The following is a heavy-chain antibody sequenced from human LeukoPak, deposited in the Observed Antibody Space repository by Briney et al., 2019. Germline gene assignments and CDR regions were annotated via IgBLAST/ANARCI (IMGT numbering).Heavy chain of an antibody. CDR3: ACLQEGYCSGGSCYSDFDY. V-gene: IGHV1-69*06. CDR1: GYTLTELS. J-gene: IGHJ4*02. CDR2: IIPIFGTA. D-gene: IGHD2-15*01. Sequence: SVKVSCKVSGYTLTELSMHWVRQAPGKGLEWMGGIIPIFGTANYAQKFQGRVTITADKSTSTAYMELSSLRSEDTAVYYCACLQEGYCSGGSCYSDFDYWGQGTLVTVSS.